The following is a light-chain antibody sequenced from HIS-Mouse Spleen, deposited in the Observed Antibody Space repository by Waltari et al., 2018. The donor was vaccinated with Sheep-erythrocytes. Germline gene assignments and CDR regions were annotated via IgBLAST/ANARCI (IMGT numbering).Light chain of an antibody. Sequence: DIVMTQSPDSLAVSLSERATINCKSSQSVLDSSNNKTYLAWYQQKPGPPPKLLIDWACTRGSGFPERFSGGGSGTDFTLTSSSLQAEDVAVYYCQQYYSTLTFGGGTKVEIK. CDR2: WAC. CDR1: QSVLDSSNNKTY. J-gene: IGKJ4*01. V-gene: IGKV4-1*01. CDR3: QQYYSTLT.